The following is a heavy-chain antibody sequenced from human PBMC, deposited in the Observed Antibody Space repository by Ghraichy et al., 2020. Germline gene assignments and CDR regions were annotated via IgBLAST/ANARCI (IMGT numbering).Heavy chain of an antibody. CDR3: ARGRPLYDYVWGSYRLSFDY. CDR2: INHSGST. CDR1: GGSFSGYY. D-gene: IGHD3-16*02. V-gene: IGHV4-34*01. J-gene: IGHJ4*02. Sequence: SETLSLTCAVYGGSFSGYYWSWIRQPPGKGLEWIGEINHSGSTNYNPSLKSRVTISVDTSKNQFSLKLSSVTAADTAVYYCARGRPLYDYVWGSYRLSFDYWGQGTLVTVSS.